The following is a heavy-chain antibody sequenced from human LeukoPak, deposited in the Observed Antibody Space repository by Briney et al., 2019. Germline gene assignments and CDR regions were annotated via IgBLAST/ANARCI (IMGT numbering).Heavy chain of an antibody. CDR3: AILGAAEPAFDI. J-gene: IGHJ3*02. Sequence: GGSLRLSCAASGFTFSDYYMGWIRQAPGKGLEWVSYIDMSGTTIYYADSVKGRFTISRDNAKNSLYLQMNSLRAEDTAVYYCAILGAAEPAFDIWGQGTMVTVSS. CDR2: IDMSGTTI. V-gene: IGHV3-11*04. D-gene: IGHD6-13*01. CDR1: GFTFSDYY.